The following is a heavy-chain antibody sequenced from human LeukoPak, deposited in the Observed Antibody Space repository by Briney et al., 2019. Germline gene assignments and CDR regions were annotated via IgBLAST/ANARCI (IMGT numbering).Heavy chain of an antibody. CDR2: INPNSGGT. J-gene: IGHJ3*02. CDR1: GYTFTGYY. V-gene: IGHV1-2*02. CDR3: ARDDGVVIIGDAFDI. D-gene: IGHD3-3*01. Sequence: GASVKVSCKASGYTFTGYYMHWVRQAPGQGLEWMGWINPNSGGTNYAQKFQGRVTMTRDTSISTAYMELSRLRSDDTAVYYCARDDGVVIIGDAFDIWGQGTMVTVSS.